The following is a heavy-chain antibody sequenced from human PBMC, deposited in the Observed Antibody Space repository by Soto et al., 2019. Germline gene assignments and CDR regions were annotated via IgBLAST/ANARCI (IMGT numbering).Heavy chain of an antibody. CDR3: AKVGVGTTTPDY. Sequence: QVQLQESGPGLVKPSGTLSLTCAVSGGSISSSNWWSWVRQSPGKGLEWIGEIYHSGSTNYNPSLKSRATRSVDKSKNQFSLNLSSVTAADTAVYYCAKVGVGTTTPDYWGQGTLVTVSS. V-gene: IGHV4-4*02. CDR2: IYHSGST. D-gene: IGHD1-26*01. J-gene: IGHJ4*02. CDR1: GGSISSSNW.